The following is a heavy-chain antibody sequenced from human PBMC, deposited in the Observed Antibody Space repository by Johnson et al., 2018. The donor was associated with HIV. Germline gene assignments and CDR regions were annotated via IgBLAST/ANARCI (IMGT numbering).Heavy chain of an antibody. J-gene: IGHJ3*02. CDR1: GFTCSSYA. Sequence: QVQLVESGGGVVQPGRSLRLSRAASGFTCSSYAMHWVRQAPGKGLEWVAVISYDGSNKYYADSVKGRFTISRDNSKNTLYLQMNSLRAEDTAVYYCAKDLRSSSWTGDAFHIWGQGTMVTVSS. V-gene: IGHV3-30*04. D-gene: IGHD6-13*01. CDR2: ISYDGSNK. CDR3: AKDLRSSSWTGDAFHI.